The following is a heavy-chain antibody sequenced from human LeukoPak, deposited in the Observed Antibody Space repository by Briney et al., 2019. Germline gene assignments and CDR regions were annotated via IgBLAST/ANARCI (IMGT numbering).Heavy chain of an antibody. D-gene: IGHD2-15*01. V-gene: IGHV3-23*01. Sequence: PGGSLRLSCAASGFTFSSYAMSWVRQAPGKGLEWVSAISGSGGSTSYAQKFQGRVTMTRDTSTSTVYMELSSLRSEDTAVYYCARDEEGALGYCSGGSCYPNYWGQGTLVTVSS. CDR1: GFTFSSYA. J-gene: IGHJ4*02. CDR3: ARDEEGALGYCSGGSCYPNY. CDR2: ISGSGGST.